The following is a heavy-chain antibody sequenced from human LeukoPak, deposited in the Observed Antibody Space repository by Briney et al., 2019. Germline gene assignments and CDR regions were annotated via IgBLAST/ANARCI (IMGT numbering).Heavy chain of an antibody. V-gene: IGHV4-34*01. Sequence: SETLSLTCAVYGGSFSGYYWSWIRQPPGKGLEWIGEINHSGSTNYNPSLKSRVTISVDTSKNQFSLKLSSVTAADTAVYYCARGRYCSSTSCRPRSWLRYLDLWGRGTLVTVSS. J-gene: IGHJ2*01. D-gene: IGHD2-2*01. CDR1: GGSFSGYY. CDR2: INHSGST. CDR3: ARGRYCSSTSCRPRSWLRYLDL.